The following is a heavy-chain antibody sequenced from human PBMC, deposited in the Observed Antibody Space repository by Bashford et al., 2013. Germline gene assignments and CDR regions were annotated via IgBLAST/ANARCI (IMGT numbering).Heavy chain of an antibody. CDR1: GFSLSTPGMF. CDR3: ARTMYHYAGRMDV. CDR2: IDRDDDK. Sequence: SGPTLVKPTQTLTLTCTFSGFSLSTPGMFVSWIRQPPGKALEWLALIDRDDDKFYNPSLKTRATIAKDISKNQVVLRVANMDHVDTATYYCARTMYHYAGRMDVWGQGTTVTVSS. D-gene: IGHD2-2*01. J-gene: IGHJ6*02. V-gene: IGHV2-70*13.